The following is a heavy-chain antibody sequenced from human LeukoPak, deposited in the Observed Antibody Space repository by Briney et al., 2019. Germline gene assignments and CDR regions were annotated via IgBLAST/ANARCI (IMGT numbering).Heavy chain of an antibody. CDR3: ARKHYYDSSGFFPPMDY. Sequence: GGSLRLSCAASGFTVSSNSMSWVRQAPGKGLEWVSVIYSGGSTFYADSVKGRFTISRDNSKNTLYLQMNSLRAEDAAVYYCARKHYYDSSGFFPPMDYWGQGTLVTVSS. CDR2: IYSGGST. J-gene: IGHJ4*02. D-gene: IGHD3-22*01. V-gene: IGHV3-66*01. CDR1: GFTVSSNS.